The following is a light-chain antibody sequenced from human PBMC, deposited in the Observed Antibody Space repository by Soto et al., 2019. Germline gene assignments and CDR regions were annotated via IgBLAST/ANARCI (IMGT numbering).Light chain of an antibody. CDR2: GAS. J-gene: IGKJ3*01. Sequence: EIVMTQSPATLSVSPGERATLSCRASQSVGSNLAWYQQKPGQAPRLLIYGASNRATAIPDRFSGSGSGTDFTLTISRLEPEDFAVYYCQQRSNWLTFGPGTKVDI. CDR3: QQRSNWLT. CDR1: QSVGSN. V-gene: IGKV3D-20*02.